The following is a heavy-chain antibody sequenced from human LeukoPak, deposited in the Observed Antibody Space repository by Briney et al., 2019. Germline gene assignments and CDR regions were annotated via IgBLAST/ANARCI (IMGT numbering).Heavy chain of an antibody. CDR2: INPNSGGT. V-gene: IGHV1-2*02. D-gene: IGHD3-22*01. J-gene: IGHJ4*02. CDR1: GYTFTGYY. Sequence: ASVKVSCKASGYTFTGYYMHWVRQAPGQGLEWMGWINPNSGGTNYAQKFQGRVTMTRDTSISTAYMELSRLRSDDTAVYYCAIGAGHDSSGYYRHFDYWGQGTLVTVSS. CDR3: AIGAGHDSSGYYRHFDY.